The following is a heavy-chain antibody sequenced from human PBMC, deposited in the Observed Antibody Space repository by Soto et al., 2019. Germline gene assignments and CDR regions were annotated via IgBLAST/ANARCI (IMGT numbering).Heavy chain of an antibody. Sequence: QVPLVQSGAEEKKPGASVKVSCKASGYTFTGYAMHWVRQAPGQRLEWMGWINAGNGNTKYSQKFQGRVTITRDTSARTAYMELSSLRSEDTAMYYCASSYGSGYRAFDYWGQGALVTVSS. CDR3: ASSYGSGYRAFDY. V-gene: IGHV1-3*05. CDR1: GYTFTGYA. D-gene: IGHD3-10*01. J-gene: IGHJ4*02. CDR2: INAGNGNT.